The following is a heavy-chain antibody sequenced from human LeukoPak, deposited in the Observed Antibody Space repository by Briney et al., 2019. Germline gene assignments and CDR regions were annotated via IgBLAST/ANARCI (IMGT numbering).Heavy chain of an antibody. D-gene: IGHD3-10*01. CDR3: ARALGSGWVYFL. J-gene: IGHJ4*02. CDR2: ISATGGST. CDR1: GFTFSNYA. V-gene: IGHV3-23*01. Sequence: GGSLRLSCAASGFTFSNYAMSWVRQAPGKGLEWVSVISATGGSTYYADSVKGRFTISRDNAKNTLYLQMNSLRVEDTAVYYCARALGSGWVYFLGGQGTLVTVSS.